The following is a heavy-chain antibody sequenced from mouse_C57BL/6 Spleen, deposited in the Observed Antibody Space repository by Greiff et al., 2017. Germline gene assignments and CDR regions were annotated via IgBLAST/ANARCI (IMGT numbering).Heavy chain of an antibody. CDR3: SSSPTPVVAFDY. CDR1: GYAFTNYL. CDR2: INPGSGGT. J-gene: IGHJ2*01. D-gene: IGHD1-1*01. V-gene: IGHV1-54*01. Sequence: QVQLQQSGAELVRPGTSVKVSCKASGYAFTNYLIEWVKQRPGQGLEWIGVINPGSGGTNYNEKFKGKATLTADKSSSTAYMQLRSLTSEDAAVYFCSSSPTPVVAFDYWGQGTTLTVSS.